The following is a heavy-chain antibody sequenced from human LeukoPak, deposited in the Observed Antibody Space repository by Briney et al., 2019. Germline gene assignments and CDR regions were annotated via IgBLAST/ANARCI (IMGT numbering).Heavy chain of an antibody. D-gene: IGHD2-15*01. CDR1: GYTFTGYY. CDR2: ISAYNGNT. Sequence: ASVKVSCKASGYTFTGYYIHWVRQAPGQGLEWMGWISAYNGNTNYAQKLQGRVTMTTDTSTSTAYMELRSLRSDDTAVYYCAREGYCSGGSCPPRPYNWFDPWGQGTLVTVSS. V-gene: IGHV1-18*04. J-gene: IGHJ5*02. CDR3: AREGYCSGGSCPPRPYNWFDP.